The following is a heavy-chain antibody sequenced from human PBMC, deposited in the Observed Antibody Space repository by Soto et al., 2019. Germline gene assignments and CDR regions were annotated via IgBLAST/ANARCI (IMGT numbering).Heavy chain of an antibody. D-gene: IGHD3-22*01. CDR3: AIDRWDYYDCSRGYWVDP. V-gene: IGHV4-31*03. Sequence: QVQLQESGPGLVKPSQTLSLTCTVSGGSISSGGYYWSWIRQHPGKGLEWIWYIYYSGSTYYNPSRESRVTISVDTSKNQFSLKLSSVTAADTAVYYCAIDRWDYYDCSRGYWVDPWGQGTLVTVAS. CDR2: IYYSGST. CDR1: GGSISSGGYY. J-gene: IGHJ5*02.